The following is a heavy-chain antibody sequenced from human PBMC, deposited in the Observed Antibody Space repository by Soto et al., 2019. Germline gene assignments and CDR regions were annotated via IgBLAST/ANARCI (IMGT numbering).Heavy chain of an antibody. V-gene: IGHV1-3*01. D-gene: IGHD3-10*01. Sequence: GSSVKVSCKASGYTFTSYAMHWVRQAPGQRLEWMGWINAGNGNTKYSQKFQGRVTITRDTSASTAYMELSSLRSEDTAVYYCARGPFVVTMVRGVPYYFDYRGQGTLGTVSS. CDR1: GYTFTSYA. CDR2: INAGNGNT. CDR3: ARGPFVVTMVRGVPYYFDY. J-gene: IGHJ4*02.